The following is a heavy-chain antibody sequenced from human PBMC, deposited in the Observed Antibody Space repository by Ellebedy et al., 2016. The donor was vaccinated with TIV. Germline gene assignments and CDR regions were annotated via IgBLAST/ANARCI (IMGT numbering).Heavy chain of an antibody. CDR3: ARDRVPYNWNDHYFDY. V-gene: IGHV1-69*06. J-gene: IGHJ4*02. D-gene: IGHD1-20*01. CDR2: IIPIFGTA. CDR1: GGTFSSYA. Sequence: SVKVSCXASGGTFSSYAISWVRQAPGQGLEWMGGIIPIFGTANYAQKFQGRVTITADKSTSTAYMELSSLRSEDTAVYYCARDRVPYNWNDHYFDYWGQGTLVTVSS.